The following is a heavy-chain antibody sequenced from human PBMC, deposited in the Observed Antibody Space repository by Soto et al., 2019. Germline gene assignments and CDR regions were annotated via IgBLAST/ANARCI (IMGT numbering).Heavy chain of an antibody. CDR1: GGSISSNKW. Sequence: SETLSLTCAVYGGSISSNKWCSWVRQPPGKGLEWIGEIYHSGSTNYNPSLKSRVTISLDKSKNQFPLKLTSVTAADSAVYYCARDDHIVVVPTSLGAMDVWGQGTTVTVSS. CDR2: IYHSGST. CDR3: ARDDHIVVVPTSLGAMDV. D-gene: IGHD2-2*01. J-gene: IGHJ6*02. V-gene: IGHV4-4*02.